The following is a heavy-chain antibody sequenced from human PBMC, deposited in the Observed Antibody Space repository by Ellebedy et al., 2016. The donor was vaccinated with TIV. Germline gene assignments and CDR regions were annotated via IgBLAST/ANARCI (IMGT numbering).Heavy chain of an antibody. CDR1: GGSISTDSDY. CDR3: ARLGGTGNKRSFEN. J-gene: IGHJ4*01. D-gene: IGHD3-10*01. V-gene: IGHV4-39*01. Sequence: MPSETLSLTCTVSGGSISTDSDYRGWIRQPPGKGLEWIGTIYFTGTAYYNPSIKTPVTMSVDTSQNKFSLKMNSVTTADTAVYYCARLGGTGNKRSFENWGQGTLVTVSS. CDR2: IYFTGTA.